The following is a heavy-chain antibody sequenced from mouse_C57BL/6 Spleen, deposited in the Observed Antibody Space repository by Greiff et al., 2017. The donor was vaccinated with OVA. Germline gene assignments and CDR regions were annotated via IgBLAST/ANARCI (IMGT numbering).Heavy chain of an antibody. CDR3: ARSRDIYYDYDDFDY. Sequence: VQLKQSGPELVKPGASVKISCKASGYAFSSSWMNWVKQRPGKGLEWIGRIYPGDGDTNYNGKFKGKATLTADKSSSTAYMQLSSLTSEDSAVYFCARSRDIYYDYDDFDYWGQGTTLTVSS. CDR1: GYAFSSSW. CDR2: IYPGDGDT. V-gene: IGHV1-82*01. D-gene: IGHD2-4*01. J-gene: IGHJ2*01.